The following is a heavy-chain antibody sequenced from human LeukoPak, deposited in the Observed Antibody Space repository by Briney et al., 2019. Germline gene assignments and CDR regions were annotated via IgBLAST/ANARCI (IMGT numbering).Heavy chain of an antibody. CDR3: ARDQSTNTYYDFWSGYYTQGWFDP. J-gene: IGHJ5*02. CDR2: ISYDGSNK. D-gene: IGHD3-3*01. Sequence: GGSLRLSCAASGFTFGSYAMHWVRQAPGKGLEWVAVISYDGSNKYYADSVKGRFTISRDNAKNSLYLQMNSLRAEDTAVYYCARDQSTNTYYDFWSGYYTQGWFDPWGQGTLVTVSS. V-gene: IGHV3-30*04. CDR1: GFTFGSYA.